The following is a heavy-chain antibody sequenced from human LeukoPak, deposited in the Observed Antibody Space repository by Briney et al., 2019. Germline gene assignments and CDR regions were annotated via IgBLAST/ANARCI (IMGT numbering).Heavy chain of an antibody. J-gene: IGHJ4*02. CDR3: ARGHYDVLAASYKWTPDY. CDR1: GFPFNTFN. V-gene: IGHV3-21*01. Sequence: GSLGLSCAASGFPFNTFNMNWVRQASGKGLEWVSSITSGGDYIYYADSVKGRFTTSRDNAKNSLSLQLNSLRVEDTAVYYCARGHYDVLAASYKWTPDYWGQGTLVTVSS. D-gene: IGHD3-9*01. CDR2: ITSGGDYI.